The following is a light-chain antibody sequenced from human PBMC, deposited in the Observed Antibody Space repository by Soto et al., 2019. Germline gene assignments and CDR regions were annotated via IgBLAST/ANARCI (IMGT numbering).Light chain of an antibody. CDR3: GTWDSSLSLYV. CDR1: SSNIGNNY. CDR2: ENN. J-gene: IGLJ1*01. V-gene: IGLV1-51*02. Sequence: QSVLTQPPSVYASPGQKVTISCSGSSSNIGNNYVSWYQQLPGTAPKLLIYENNKRPSGIPDRFSGSKSGTSATLGITGLQTGDEADYYCGTWDSSLSLYVFGTGTKVTVL.